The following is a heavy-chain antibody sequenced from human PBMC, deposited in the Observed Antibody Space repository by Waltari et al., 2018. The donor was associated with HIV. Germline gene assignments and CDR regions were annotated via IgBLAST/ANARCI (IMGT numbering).Heavy chain of an antibody. J-gene: IGHJ4*02. CDR1: GDSISDTPFY. V-gene: IGHV4-39*01. D-gene: IGHD3-10*01. CDR2: ISYSGTT. Sequence: QLQMQESCPGLVKPSETLSLTCSVSGDSISDTPFYWGWIRQPPGKGLEWIGSISYSGTTYSKASLSSRVIVSVDTPKNQFSLHLRSVTAADTAVYYCVRHWVYGSVPSAIRTFDNWGQGTLVTVSS. CDR3: VRHWVYGSVPSAIRTFDN.